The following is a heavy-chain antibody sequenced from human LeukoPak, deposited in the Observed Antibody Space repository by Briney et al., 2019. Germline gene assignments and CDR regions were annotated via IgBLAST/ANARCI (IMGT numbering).Heavy chain of an antibody. D-gene: IGHD5-18*01. J-gene: IGHJ6*03. V-gene: IGHV4-39*01. Sequence: SETLSLTCTVSGGSISSSSYYWGWIRQPPGKGLEWIGSIYHSGSTYYNPSLKSRVTMSVDTSKNQFSLKLSSVTAADTAVYYCARTTEGGYTYGYFYYYYMDVWGKGTTVTISS. CDR2: IYHSGST. CDR1: GGSISSSSYY. CDR3: ARTTEGGYTYGYFYYYYMDV.